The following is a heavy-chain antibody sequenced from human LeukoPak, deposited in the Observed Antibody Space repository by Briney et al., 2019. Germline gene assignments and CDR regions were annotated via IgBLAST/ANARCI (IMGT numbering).Heavy chain of an antibody. CDR3: VRDHSAGIDNSGLGDN. V-gene: IGHV3-74*01. D-gene: IGHD3/OR15-3a*01. Sequence: GGSLRLSCAASGFTFINYWMHWVRQGPGKGLMWVSHINSDGTSTSYADSVKGRFTISRDNAKNTVYLQMDSLGVEDTAVYYCVRDHSAGIDNSGLGDNWGQGTLVTVSS. J-gene: IGHJ4*02. CDR2: INSDGTST. CDR1: GFTFINYW.